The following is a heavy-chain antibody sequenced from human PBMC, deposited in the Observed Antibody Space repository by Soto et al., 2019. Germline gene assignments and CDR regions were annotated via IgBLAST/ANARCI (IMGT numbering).Heavy chain of an antibody. D-gene: IGHD5-18*01. CDR1: GFTFSSYG. Sequence: QVQLVESGGGVVQPGRSLRLSCAASGFTFSSYGMHWVRQAPGKGLEWVAVIWYDGSNKYYADSVKGRFTISRDNSKNTLYVQMHSLRAEDTAVYYCARASGGYSYGYYYYYMDLWGKGTTVTVSS. V-gene: IGHV3-33*01. CDR3: ARASGGYSYGYYYYYMDL. CDR2: IWYDGSNK. J-gene: IGHJ6*03.